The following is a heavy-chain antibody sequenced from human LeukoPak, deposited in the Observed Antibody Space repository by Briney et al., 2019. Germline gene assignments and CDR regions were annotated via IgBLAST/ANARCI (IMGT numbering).Heavy chain of an antibody. V-gene: IGHV4-4*07. CDR3: ARTGYCSGGSCSGYFQH. CDR2: IYTSGST. CDR1: GGSISSYY. D-gene: IGHD2-15*01. Sequence: SETLSLTCTVSGGSISSYYWSWIRQPAGKGLEWIGRIYTSGSTNYNPSLKSRVTMSVDTSKNQFSLKLSSVTAADTAVYYCARTGYCSGGSCSGYFQHWGQGTLVTVSS. J-gene: IGHJ1*01.